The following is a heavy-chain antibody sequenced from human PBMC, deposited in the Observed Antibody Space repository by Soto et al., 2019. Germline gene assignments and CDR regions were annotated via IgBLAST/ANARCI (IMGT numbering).Heavy chain of an antibody. Sequence: ASVKVSCKASGYTFTSYYMHWVRQAPGQGLEWMGIINPSGGSTSYAQKFQGRVTMTRDTSTSTVYMELSSLRSEDTAVYYCARGYCSGGSCYPREDYYYYGMDVWGQGTTVTSP. J-gene: IGHJ6*02. CDR3: ARGYCSGGSCYPREDYYYYGMDV. V-gene: IGHV1-46*01. D-gene: IGHD2-15*01. CDR2: INPSGGST. CDR1: GYTFTSYY.